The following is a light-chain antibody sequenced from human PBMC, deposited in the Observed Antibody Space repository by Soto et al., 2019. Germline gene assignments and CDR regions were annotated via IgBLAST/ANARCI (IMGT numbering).Light chain of an antibody. CDR3: QQYNNWPQT. Sequence: EIVVTQSPATLSVSPGERATLSCRASQTVTSSFLAWYQQKPGQAPRLLISGASNRATDIPDRFSASGAGTDFTLTISSLQSEDFAEYHCQQYNNWPQTFGQGTKVDIK. CDR2: GAS. CDR1: QTVTSSF. V-gene: IGKV3D-15*01. J-gene: IGKJ1*01.